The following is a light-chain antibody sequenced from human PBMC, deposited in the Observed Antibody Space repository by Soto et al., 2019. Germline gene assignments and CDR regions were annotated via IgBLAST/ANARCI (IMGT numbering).Light chain of an antibody. J-gene: IGKJ1*01. CDR1: QSLLHSNGYNY. CDR3: MQALQRGT. CDR2: LGS. V-gene: IGKV2-28*01. Sequence: DIVMTQSPLSLPVTPGEPASISCRSSQSLLHSNGYNYLDWYLQKPGQSPQLLIYLGSNRASGVTDRVSGSGAGTDFTLKISRVEAEDVGVYYCMQALQRGTFGQGTKVEIK.